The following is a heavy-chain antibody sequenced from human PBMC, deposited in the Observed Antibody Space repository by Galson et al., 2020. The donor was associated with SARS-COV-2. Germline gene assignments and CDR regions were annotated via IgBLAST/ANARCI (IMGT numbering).Heavy chain of an antibody. J-gene: IGHJ6*03. Sequence: ASVKVSCKASGYTFTSYSISWVRQAPGQGLEWMGWISPYNGHTNYAQKLQGRVTMTTDTSTSTDYMELRSLRSDDTAVYYCARAGITGTVYYYFYFMDVWGKGTTVTVSS. CDR2: ISPYNGHT. D-gene: IGHD1-20*01. V-gene: IGHV1-18*01. CDR1: GYTFTSYS. CDR3: ARAGITGTVYYYFYFMDV.